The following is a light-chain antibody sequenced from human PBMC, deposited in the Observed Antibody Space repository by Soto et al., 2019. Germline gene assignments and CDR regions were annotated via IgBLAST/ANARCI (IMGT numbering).Light chain of an antibody. V-gene: IGKV1-39*01. J-gene: IGKJ1*01. CDR3: QQSYNSPLT. CDR1: QSISSY. CDR2: AAS. Sequence: DIQMTQSPSSLSASVGDRVTITCRASQSISSYLNWYQQKPGKAPKLLIYAASSLQSGVPSRFSGSGSGTDFTLTISRLQPEDFTTYYCQQSYNSPLTFGQGTKVDIK.